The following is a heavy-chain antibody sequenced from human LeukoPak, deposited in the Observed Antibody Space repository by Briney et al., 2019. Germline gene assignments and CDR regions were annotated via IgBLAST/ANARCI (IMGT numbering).Heavy chain of an antibody. CDR1: GGSFSGYY. D-gene: IGHD6-6*01. J-gene: IGHJ4*02. Sequence: SETLSLTCAVYGGSFSGYYWSWIRQPPGKGLEWIGEINHSGSTNYNPSLKSRVTISVDTSKNQSSLKLSSVTAADTAVYYCARGLPSLVGIDYWGQGTLVTVSS. CDR2: INHSGST. V-gene: IGHV4-34*01. CDR3: ARGLPSLVGIDY.